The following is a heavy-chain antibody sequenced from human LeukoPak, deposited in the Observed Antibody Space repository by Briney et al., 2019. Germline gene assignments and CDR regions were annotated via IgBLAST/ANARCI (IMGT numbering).Heavy chain of an antibody. J-gene: IGHJ4*02. CDR2: IDRNGRNT. CDR1: GFIFSSYA. CDR3: VKEMLTTTSAFDY. V-gene: IGHV3-64D*09. Sequence: GGSLRLSCSASGFIFSSYAMHWVRQAPGKGLEYVSTIDRNGRNTYYADSVRGRFTISRDNSKNTLYLQIRSLRAEDTAVYYCVKEMLTTTSAFDYWGQGSLVTVSS. D-gene: IGHD4/OR15-4a*01.